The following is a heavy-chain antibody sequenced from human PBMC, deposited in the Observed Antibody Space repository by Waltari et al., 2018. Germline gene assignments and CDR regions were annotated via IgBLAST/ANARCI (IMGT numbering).Heavy chain of an antibody. V-gene: IGHV3-30*18. Sequence: QEQVVESGGGVVQPGGSLRLSCAASGFSFSNYGMHWVRQAPGKGLEGVATISYDGANKYHADSVKGRFTISRDNSKNTLYLQMNSLRAEETAVYYCAKDWRWEQLVYGFNIWGQGTMVTVSS. J-gene: IGHJ3*02. CDR3: AKDWRWEQLVYGFNI. CDR1: GFSFSNYG. D-gene: IGHD3-3*01. CDR2: ISYDGANK.